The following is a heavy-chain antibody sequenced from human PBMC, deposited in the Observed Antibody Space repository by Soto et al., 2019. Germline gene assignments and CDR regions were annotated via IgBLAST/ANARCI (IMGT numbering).Heavy chain of an antibody. CDR2: IYYSGST. Sequence: QVQLQESGPGLVKPSQTLSLTCTVSGGTISSGDYYWSWIRQPPREELEVIGYIYYSGSTYYNPSLKSRVTISVDTSKNQFSLKLSSVTAADTAVYYCARAIGARYFDYWGQGTLVTVSS. D-gene: IGHD2-15*01. J-gene: IGHJ4*02. CDR3: ARAIGARYFDY. V-gene: IGHV4-30-4*01. CDR1: GGTISSGDYY.